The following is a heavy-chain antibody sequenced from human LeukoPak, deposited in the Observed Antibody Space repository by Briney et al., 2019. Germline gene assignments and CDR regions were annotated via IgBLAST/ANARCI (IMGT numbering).Heavy chain of an antibody. J-gene: IGHJ3*02. V-gene: IGHV4-59*12. CDR2: IYHSGST. CDR3: ARRYCSGGTCYSERGAFDI. D-gene: IGHD2-15*01. CDR1: GGSISSYY. Sequence: PSETLSLTCTVSGGSISSYYWSWIRQPPGKGLEWIGYIYHSGSTYYNPSLKSRVTISVDTSKNQFSLKLSSVTAADTAVYWCARRYCSGGTCYSERGAFDIWGQGTMVTVSS.